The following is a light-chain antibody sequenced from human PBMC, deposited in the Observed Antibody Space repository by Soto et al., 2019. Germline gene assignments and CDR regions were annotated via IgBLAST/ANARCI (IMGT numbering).Light chain of an antibody. V-gene: IGKV3-20*01. CDR2: DIS. J-gene: IGKJ5*01. CDR3: QQYGTSEII. Sequence: EIVLTRSPATLSVSPGDRATLSFRASQSVSSNLAWYQQKPGQPPRLLIYDISTRATGIPTRFSGSGSGTDFTLTISRLETEDFAVFYCQQYGTSEIIFGQGTRLEIK. CDR1: QSVSSN.